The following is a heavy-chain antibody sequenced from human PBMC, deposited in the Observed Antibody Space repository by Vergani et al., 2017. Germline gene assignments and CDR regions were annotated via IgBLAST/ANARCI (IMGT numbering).Heavy chain of an antibody. V-gene: IGHV4-39*01. D-gene: IGHD6-13*01. CDR2: IYYSGST. CDR1: GGSISSSSYY. J-gene: IGHJ5*02. CDR3: ARLTIGIAAAVGSLDP. Sequence: QLQLQESGPGLVKPSETLSLTCTVSGGSISSSSYYWGWIRQPPGKGLEWIGSIYYSGSTYYNPSLKGRVTISVDTSKNQFSLKLSSMTAADTAVYYCARLTIGIAAAVGSLDPWGQGTLVTVSS.